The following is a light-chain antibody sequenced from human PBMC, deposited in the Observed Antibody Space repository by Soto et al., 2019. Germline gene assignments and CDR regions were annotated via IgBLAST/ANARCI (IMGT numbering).Light chain of an antibody. J-gene: IGKJ4*01. CDR1: QSVSSSH. CDR2: GAS. CDR3: QQYGSSLT. Sequence: EIVLTQSPGTLSLSPGERATLSCRASQSVSSSHLAWYQQKPGQAPRLFVYGASSRATGVPDRFSGSGSGADFTLTISRLQPEDFAVYYCQQYGSSLTVGGGTKVEIK. V-gene: IGKV3-20*01.